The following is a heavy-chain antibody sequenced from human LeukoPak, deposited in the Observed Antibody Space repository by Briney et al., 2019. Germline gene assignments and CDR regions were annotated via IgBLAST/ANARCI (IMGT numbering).Heavy chain of an antibody. V-gene: IGHV4-39*02. CDR1: SASIISHNYY. CDR3: ARLLSYDILTDNYYKYYMDV. J-gene: IGHJ6*03. D-gene: IGHD3-9*01. Sequence: SEPLSLTCTVSSASIISHNYYWRWIRQPPGKRLELIGSIYYTETPFYNPSLKSRVTMSVDTSNNHFALKVNSVTAADTAVYYCARLLSYDILTDNYYKYYMDVWGKGTTVTVSS. CDR2: IYYTETP.